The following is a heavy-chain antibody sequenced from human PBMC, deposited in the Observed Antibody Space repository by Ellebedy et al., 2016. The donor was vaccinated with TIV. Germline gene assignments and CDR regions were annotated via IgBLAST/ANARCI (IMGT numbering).Heavy chain of an antibody. V-gene: IGHV1-18*01. J-gene: IGHJ4*02. CDR2: ISAYNGNT. D-gene: IGHD3-9*01. CDR3: ARGWGPILTGPYYFDY. Sequence: ASVKVSCXASGYTFTSYGISWVRQAPGQGLEWMGWISAYNGNTNYAQKLQGRVTMTTDTSTSTAYMELRSLRSDDTAVYYCARGWGPILTGPYYFDYWGQGTLVTVSS. CDR1: GYTFTSYG.